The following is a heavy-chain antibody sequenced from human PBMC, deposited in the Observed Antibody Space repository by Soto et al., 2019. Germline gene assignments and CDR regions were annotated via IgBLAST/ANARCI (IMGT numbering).Heavy chain of an antibody. CDR1: GFSFSTSG. Sequence: GGSLRLSCVASGFSFSTSGMHWVRQAPGKGLEWVAVVSYDRSSKFYADSVKGRFTISSDDSKNTLYLQMDSLRVEDSAVYYCVKGERXXXXSMFDYWGHGTRVTVSS. CDR2: VSYDRSSK. J-gene: IGHJ4*01. V-gene: IGHV3-30*18. CDR3: VKGERXXXXSMFDY. D-gene: IGHD3-16*01.